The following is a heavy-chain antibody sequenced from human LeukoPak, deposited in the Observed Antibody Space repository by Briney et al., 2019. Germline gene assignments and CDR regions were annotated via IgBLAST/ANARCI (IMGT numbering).Heavy chain of an antibody. V-gene: IGHV3-21*01. CDR3: ARVPRGSYSFDY. CDR1: GFTFSSYS. J-gene: IGHJ4*02. D-gene: IGHD1-26*01. Sequence: PGGSLRLSCAASGFTFSSYSMNWVRQAPGKGLEWVSSISSSSSYIYYADSVKGRFTISRDNAMNTLYLQMNSLRAEDTAVYYCARVPRGSYSFDYWGQGTLVTVSS. CDR2: ISSSSSYI.